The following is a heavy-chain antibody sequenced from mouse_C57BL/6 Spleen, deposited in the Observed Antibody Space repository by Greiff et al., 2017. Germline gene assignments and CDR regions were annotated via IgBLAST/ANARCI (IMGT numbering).Heavy chain of an antibody. D-gene: IGHD2-4*01. CDR1: GFTFSSYG. J-gene: IGHJ2*01. CDR3: ARLDYDDGTDY. CDR2: ISSGGSYT. V-gene: IGHV5-6*01. Sequence: EVKLVESGGDLVKPGGSLKLSCAASGFTFSSYGMSWVRQTPDKRLEWVATISSGGSYTYYPDSVKGRFTISRDNAKNTLYLQMSSLKSEDTAMYYCARLDYDDGTDYGGQGTTLTVSS.